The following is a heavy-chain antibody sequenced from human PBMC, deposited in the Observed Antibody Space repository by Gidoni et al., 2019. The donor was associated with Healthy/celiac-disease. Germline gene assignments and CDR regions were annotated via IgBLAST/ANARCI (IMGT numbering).Heavy chain of an antibody. CDR1: GGSISSGSYY. D-gene: IGHD3-22*01. J-gene: IGHJ4*02. V-gene: IGHV4-61*02. CDR2: IYTSGST. CDR3: ARGYYDSSGYPRMYYFDY. Sequence: QVQLQESGPGLVKPSQTLSLTCTVSGGSISSGSYYWSWIRQPAGKGLEWIGRIYTSGSTNYNPSRKSRVTMSVDTSKNQFALKLSSVTAADTAVYYCARGYYDSSGYPRMYYFDYWGQGTLVTVSS.